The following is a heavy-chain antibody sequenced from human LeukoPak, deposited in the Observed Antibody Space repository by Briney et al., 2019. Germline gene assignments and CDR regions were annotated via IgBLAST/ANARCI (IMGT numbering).Heavy chain of an antibody. CDR2: ISGSGGST. V-gene: IGHV3-23*01. CDR1: GFTFKSYA. Sequence: GGSLRLSCAASGFTFKSYAMSWVRQAPGKGLEWASSISGSGGSTYYADSVKGRFTISRDNSKNTLYLQMNSLRAEDTAVYYCAKDGYYYDSSGYSDYWGQGTLVTVSS. J-gene: IGHJ4*02. D-gene: IGHD3-22*01. CDR3: AKDGYYYDSSGYSDY.